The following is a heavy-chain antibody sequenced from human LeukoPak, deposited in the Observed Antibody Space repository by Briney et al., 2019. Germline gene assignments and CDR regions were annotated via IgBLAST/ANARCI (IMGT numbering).Heavy chain of an antibody. J-gene: IGHJ4*02. D-gene: IGHD1-14*01. CDR2: INPNSDGT. CDR1: GYTFTGYY. Sequence: ASVKVSCKASGYTFTGYYMHWVRQAPGQGLEWMGWINPNSDGTSYAQKFHGRVTMTRDTSISAAYMELRSLTSDDTALYFCARGLGNHFNSWGQGTLVTVSS. V-gene: IGHV1-2*02. CDR3: ARGLGNHFNS.